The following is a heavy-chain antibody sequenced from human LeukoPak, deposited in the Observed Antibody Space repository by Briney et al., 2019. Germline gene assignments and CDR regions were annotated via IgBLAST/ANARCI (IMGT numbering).Heavy chain of an antibody. Sequence: SETLSLTCTVSGDSISSSSDYWGWIRQPPGKGLEWIGYIYYSGSTYYNTSLRSRLTISLDTSKKQFSLTLSSVTAADTAVYYCARLQYYYDSNGYYSLYYFDYWGQGTVVTVSS. CDR2: IYYSGST. D-gene: IGHD3-22*01. J-gene: IGHJ4*02. V-gene: IGHV4-39*01. CDR1: GDSISSSSDY. CDR3: ARLQYYYDSNGYYSLYYFDY.